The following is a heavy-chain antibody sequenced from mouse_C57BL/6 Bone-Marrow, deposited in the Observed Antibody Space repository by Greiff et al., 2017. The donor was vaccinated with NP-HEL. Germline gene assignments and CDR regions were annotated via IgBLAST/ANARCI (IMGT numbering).Heavy chain of an antibody. V-gene: IGHV1-78*01. CDR1: GYTFTDHT. J-gene: IGHJ4*01. CDR3: ARSGTAQATFFYYYAMDY. Sequence: VQLVESDAELVKPGASVKISCKVSGYTFTDHTIHWMKQRPEQGLEWIGYIYPRDGSTKYNEKFKGKATLTADKSSSTAYMQLNSLTSEDSAVYFCARSGTAQATFFYYYAMDYWGQGTSVTVSS. CDR2: IYPRDGST. D-gene: IGHD3-2*02.